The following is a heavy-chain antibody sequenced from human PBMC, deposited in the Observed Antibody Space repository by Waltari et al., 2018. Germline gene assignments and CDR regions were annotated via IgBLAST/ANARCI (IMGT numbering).Heavy chain of an antibody. CDR3: ARQPGYSYGFGVH. CDR1: AFTFSNYA. V-gene: IGHV3-23*01. Sequence: EVQLLESGGDLVQPGGSLRLSCAASAFTFSNYAMNWVRRAPGTGLGWVSTISGSGASTDYADCVKGRFTISRDNSKNTLFLQMNSLRAEDTAVYYCARQPGYSYGFGVHWGQGTLVTVSS. CDR2: ISGSGAST. J-gene: IGHJ4*02. D-gene: IGHD5-18*01.